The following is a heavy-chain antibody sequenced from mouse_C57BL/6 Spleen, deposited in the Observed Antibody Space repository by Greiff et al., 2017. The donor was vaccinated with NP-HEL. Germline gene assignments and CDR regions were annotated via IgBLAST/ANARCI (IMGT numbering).Heavy chain of an antibody. CDR3: VRRTYDGYYDAMDY. V-gene: IGHV10-1*01. D-gene: IGHD2-3*01. J-gene: IGHJ4*01. CDR1: GFSFNTYA. CDR2: IRSKSNNYAT. Sequence: EVQLVESGGGLVQPKGSLKLSCAASGFSFNTYAMNWVRQAPGKGLEWVARIRSKSNNYATYYADSVKDRFTISRDDSESMLYLQMNNLKTEDTAMYYCVRRTYDGYYDAMDYWGQGTSVTVSS.